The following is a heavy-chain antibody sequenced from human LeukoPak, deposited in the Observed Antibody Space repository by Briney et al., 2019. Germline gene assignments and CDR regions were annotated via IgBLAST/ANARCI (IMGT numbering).Heavy chain of an antibody. CDR1: GFTFSVSV. J-gene: IGHJ4*02. Sequence: GGSLRLSCAASGFTFSVSVMHWVRQAPGKGLEYVSVISSNGGSTSYANSVKGRFTISRDNSKNTLYLQMGSLRAEDMAVCYCARDLSGGGLGYWGQGTLVTVSS. D-gene: IGHD3-10*01. CDR2: ISSNGGST. CDR3: ARDLSGGGLGY. V-gene: IGHV3-64*01.